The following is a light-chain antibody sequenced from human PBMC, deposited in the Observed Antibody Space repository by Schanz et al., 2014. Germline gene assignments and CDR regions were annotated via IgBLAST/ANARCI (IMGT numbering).Light chain of an antibody. CDR3: GSYTSSDNLV. Sequence: QSVLTQPASVSGSPGQSITISCTGTSSDVGGYNSVSWYQQHPGKAPKLMIYDVSDRPSGVSNRFSGSKSGNTASLTISGLQAEDEADYYCGSYTSSDNLVFGGGTKVTVL. J-gene: IGLJ3*02. V-gene: IGLV2-14*03. CDR1: SSDVGGYNS. CDR2: DVS.